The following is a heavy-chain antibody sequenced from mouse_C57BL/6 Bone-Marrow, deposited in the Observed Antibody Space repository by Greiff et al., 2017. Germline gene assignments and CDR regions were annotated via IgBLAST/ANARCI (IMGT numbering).Heavy chain of an antibody. CDR3: APSIYYYSTGFAY. CDR1: GYTFTSYW. CDR2: IHPSDSDT. D-gene: IGHD1-1*01. J-gene: IGHJ3*01. Sequence: QVQLQQPGAELVKPGASVKVSCKASGYTFTSYWMHWVKQRPGHGLEWIGRIHPSDSDTNYNQKFKGKATLTVDTSSSTAYMQLSSLKSVDSAVYYCAPSIYYYSTGFAYWGQGTMVTVSA. V-gene: IGHV1-74*01.